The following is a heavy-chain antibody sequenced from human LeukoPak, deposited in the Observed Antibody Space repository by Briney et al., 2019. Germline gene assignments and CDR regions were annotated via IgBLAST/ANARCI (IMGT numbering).Heavy chain of an antibody. CDR2: IYYSGTT. J-gene: IGHJ4*02. CDR1: GGPISSATCY. CDR3: ASLQNIVGATPLPDY. V-gene: IGHV4-39*07. D-gene: IGHD1-26*01. Sequence: SETLSLTCSVSGGPISSATCYWGWIRQPPGKGLEWIGTIYYSGTTYYNPSLKSRVTISIDTSTNQFSLKLNSVTAADTAVYYCASLQNIVGATPLPDYWGQGTLVTVSS.